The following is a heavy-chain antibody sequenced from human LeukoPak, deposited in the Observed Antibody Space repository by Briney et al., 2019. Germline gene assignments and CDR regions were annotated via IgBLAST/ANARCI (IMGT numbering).Heavy chain of an antibody. J-gene: IGHJ4*02. Sequence: GGSLRLSCAASGFTVSSNYMSWVRQAPGKGMEWVSVIYSGGSTYYADSVKGRFTISRDNSKNTLYLQMNSLRAEDTAVYYCASRTLTTFDYWGQGTLVTVSS. CDR3: ASRTLTTFDY. CDR2: IYSGGST. CDR1: GFTVSSNY. V-gene: IGHV3-53*01. D-gene: IGHD2/OR15-2a*01.